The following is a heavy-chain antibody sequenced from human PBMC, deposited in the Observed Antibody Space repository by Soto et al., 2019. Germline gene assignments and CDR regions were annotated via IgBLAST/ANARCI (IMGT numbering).Heavy chain of an antibody. Sequence: PGESLKISCAASGFTFSSYGMHWVRQAPGKGLEWVAVISYDGSNKYYADSVKGRFTISRDNSKNTLYLQMNSLRAEDTAVYYCAKGRGYRAYYFDYWGQGTLVTVSS. D-gene: IGHD3-10*01. J-gene: IGHJ4*02. CDR3: AKGRGYRAYYFDY. V-gene: IGHV3-30*18. CDR1: GFTFSSYG. CDR2: ISYDGSNK.